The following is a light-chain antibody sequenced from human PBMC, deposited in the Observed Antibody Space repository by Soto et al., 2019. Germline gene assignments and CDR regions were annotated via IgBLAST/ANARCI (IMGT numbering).Light chain of an antibody. CDR1: QSSSSY. CDR3: QQYSTSPIT. CDR2: AAS. V-gene: IGKV3-20*01. J-gene: IGKJ5*01. Sequence: PGERATLSCRASQSSSSYLTWYQQRPGQAPRLLIYAASRRATGIPDRFSGSGSGTDFTLTISRLEPEDFAVYYCQQYSTSPITFGQGTRLEIK.